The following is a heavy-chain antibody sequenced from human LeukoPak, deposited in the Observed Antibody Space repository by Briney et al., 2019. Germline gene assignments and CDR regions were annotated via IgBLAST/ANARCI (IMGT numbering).Heavy chain of an antibody. D-gene: IGHD3-10*01. CDR3: ARRRGFREHYYFDY. Sequence: PSETLSLTCTVSGGSISSSSYYWGWIRQPPGKGLEWIGSIYYSGSTYYNPSLKSRVTIFVDTSKNQFSLKLSSVTAADTAVYYCARRRGFREHYYFDYWGQGTLVTVSS. CDR2: IYYSGST. V-gene: IGHV4-39*01. CDR1: GGSISSSSYY. J-gene: IGHJ4*02.